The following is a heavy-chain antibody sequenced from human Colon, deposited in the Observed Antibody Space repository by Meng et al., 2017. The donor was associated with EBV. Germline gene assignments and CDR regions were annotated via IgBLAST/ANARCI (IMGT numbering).Heavy chain of an antibody. J-gene: IGHJ4*02. D-gene: IGHD1-26*01. V-gene: IGHV4-4*02. CDR1: GVSISSNIR. CDR2: IDDSGST. CDR3: ARGKQDAWELLAY. Sequence: QVTRQESGPGLVKPSGTLSLTCGFSGVSISSNIRWTWVRQPPGKGLEWIGDIDDSGSTNYNPSLNSRISISLDKSKNHFSLKVNSVTAADTAVYYCARGKQDAWELLAYWGQGALVTVSS.